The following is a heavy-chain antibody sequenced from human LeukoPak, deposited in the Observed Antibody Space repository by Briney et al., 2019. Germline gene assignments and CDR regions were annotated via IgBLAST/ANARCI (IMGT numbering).Heavy chain of an antibody. J-gene: IGHJ3*02. CDR3: ARLSGGEGADAFDI. CDR2: IYYSGST. CDR1: GGSISSSSYY. V-gene: IGHV4-39*07. Sequence: SETLSLTCTVSGGSISSSSYYWGWIRQPPGKGLEWIGSIYYSGSTYYNPSLKSRVTISVDTSKNQFSLKLSSVTAADTAVCYCARLSGGEGADAFDIWGQGTMVTVSP. D-gene: IGHD2-21*01.